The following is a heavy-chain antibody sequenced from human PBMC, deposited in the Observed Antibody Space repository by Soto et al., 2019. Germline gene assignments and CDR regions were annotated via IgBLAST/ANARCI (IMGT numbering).Heavy chain of an antibody. CDR2: VSFDGSNK. D-gene: IGHD6-19*01. V-gene: IGHV3-30-3*01. Sequence: GGSLRLSCAASGFTFNYYPMHWVRQAPGKGLEWVAVVSFDGSNKYYADSVKGRFTISKDNSKNALYLQMNSLRREDTAVYYCARLPGPLVAVLYIYPLDGREAMSDVDVWGQGTTVTVSS. CDR3: ARLPGPLVAVLYIYPLDGREAMSDVDV. CDR1: GFTFNYYP. J-gene: IGHJ6*02.